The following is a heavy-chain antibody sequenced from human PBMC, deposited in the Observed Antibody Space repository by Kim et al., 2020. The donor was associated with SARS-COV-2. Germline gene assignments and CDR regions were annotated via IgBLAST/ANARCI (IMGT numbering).Heavy chain of an antibody. CDR1: GFTVSSNY. CDR2: IYSGGST. J-gene: IGHJ6*03. CDR3: ARGGGWTYYYYMDV. Sequence: GGSLRLSCAASGFTVSSNYMSWVRQAPGKGLEWVSVIYSGGSTYYADSVKGRFTISRDNSKNTLYLQMNSLRAEDTAVYYCARGGGWTYYYYMDVWGKGTTVTVSS. D-gene: IGHD6-19*01. V-gene: IGHV3-53*01.